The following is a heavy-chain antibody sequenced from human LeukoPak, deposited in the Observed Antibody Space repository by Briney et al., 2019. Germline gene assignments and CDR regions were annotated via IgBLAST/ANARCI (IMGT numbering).Heavy chain of an antibody. J-gene: IGHJ4*02. D-gene: IGHD6-19*01. V-gene: IGHV1-2*02. CDR1: GYTFTGYY. CDR2: VNPNNGGT. CDR3: ARLTEPYSSGWYVNIATQEEFDY. Sequence: GASVKVSCKASGYTFTGYYMHWVRQAPGQGLEWMGWVNPNNGGTNYAQKFQGRVTMTRDTSISTAYMELSRLRSDDTAVYYCARLTEPYSSGWYVNIATQEEFDYWGQGTLVTVSS.